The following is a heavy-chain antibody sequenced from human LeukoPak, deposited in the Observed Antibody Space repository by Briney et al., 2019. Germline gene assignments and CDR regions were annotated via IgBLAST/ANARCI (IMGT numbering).Heavy chain of an antibody. Sequence: PGGSLRLSCATSGFTFSSYEMHWVRLAPGKGPEWVSYISSSGSTIYYADSVKGRFTISRDNAKNSLYLQMNSLRAEDTAVYYCVREDSSSGGYYFDYWGQGTLVTVSS. CDR3: VREDSSSGGYYFDY. CDR2: ISSSGSTI. V-gene: IGHV3-48*03. CDR1: GFTFSSYE. J-gene: IGHJ4*02. D-gene: IGHD6-13*01.